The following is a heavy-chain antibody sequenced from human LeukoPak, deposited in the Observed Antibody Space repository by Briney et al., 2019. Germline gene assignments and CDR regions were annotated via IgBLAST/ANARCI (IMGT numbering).Heavy chain of an antibody. D-gene: IGHD3-22*01. Sequence: GGSLRLSCAASGFTSDDYAMHWVRQPPGKGLEWVSGISWNSGSIGYADSVKGRFTISRDNAKNSLYLQMNSLRAEDTALYYCAKDTGYYYDSSNYWVWGQGTLVTVSS. V-gene: IGHV3-9*02. CDR3: AKDTGYYYDSSNYWV. J-gene: IGHJ4*02. CDR1: GFTSDDYA. CDR2: ISWNSGSI.